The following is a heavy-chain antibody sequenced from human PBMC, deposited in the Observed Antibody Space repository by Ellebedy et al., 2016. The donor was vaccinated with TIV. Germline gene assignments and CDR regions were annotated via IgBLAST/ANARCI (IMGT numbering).Heavy chain of an antibody. J-gene: IGHJ5*02. CDR1: GGTFSSYA. D-gene: IGHD6-13*01. CDR2: IIPIFGTA. CDR3: ARGGLIAAARRGWFDP. Sequence: SVKVSXKASGGTFSSYAISWVRQAPGQGLEWMGGIIPIFGTANYAQKFQGRVTITADESTSTAYMELSSLRSEDTAVYYCARGGLIAAARRGWFDPWGQGTLVTVSS. V-gene: IGHV1-69*13.